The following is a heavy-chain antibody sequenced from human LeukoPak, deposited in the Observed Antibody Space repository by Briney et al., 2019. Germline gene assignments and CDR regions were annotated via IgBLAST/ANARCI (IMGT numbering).Heavy chain of an antibody. CDR3: ARGGNYAFDS. Sequence: SQTLLLTCAISGDSVSSDNAAWNWIRQSPSRGLEWLGNTYYRSRWYNGYAASVIGRITINSDTSRNQFSLQLNSVTPEDTSVYYCARGGNYAFDSWGQGTLVAVSS. CDR2: TYYRSRWYN. CDR1: GDSVSSDNAA. D-gene: IGHD3-16*01. J-gene: IGHJ4*01. V-gene: IGHV6-1*01.